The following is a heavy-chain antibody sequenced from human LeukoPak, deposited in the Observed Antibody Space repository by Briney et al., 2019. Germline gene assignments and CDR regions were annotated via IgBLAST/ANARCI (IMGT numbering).Heavy chain of an antibody. CDR1: GGSISSSYYY. CDR2: LYYSGST. CDR3: ARASYDSSDYEYFQH. V-gene: IGHV4-39*07. J-gene: IGHJ1*01. Sequence: SETLSLSCTVSGGSISSSYYYWGWIRQPPGKGLEWIGSLYYSGSTYYNPSLKSRVTISVDTSKNQFSLKLSSVTAADTAVYYCARASYDSSDYEYFQHWGQGTLVTVSS. D-gene: IGHD3-22*01.